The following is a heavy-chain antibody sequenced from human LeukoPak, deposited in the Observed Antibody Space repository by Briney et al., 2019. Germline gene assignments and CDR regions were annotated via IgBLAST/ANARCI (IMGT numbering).Heavy chain of an antibody. J-gene: IGHJ4*02. CDR1: GFTFSSSA. CDR2: ISNNGGYT. D-gene: IGHD2-15*01. CDR3: AKQLGYCSDGSCYFPY. Sequence: GGSLRLSCAAPGFTFSSSAMSWVRQAPGKGLEWVSAISNNGGYTYYADSVQGRFTISRDNSKSTLYLQMNSLRAEDTAVYYCAKQLGYCSDGSCYFPYWGQGTLVTVSS. V-gene: IGHV3-23*01.